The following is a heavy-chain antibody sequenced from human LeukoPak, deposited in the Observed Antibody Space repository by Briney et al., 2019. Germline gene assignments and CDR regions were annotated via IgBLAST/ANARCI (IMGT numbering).Heavy chain of an antibody. J-gene: IGHJ6*03. V-gene: IGHV1-8*01. Sequence: ASVKVSCKASGYTFPSYDINWVRQASGQGREGMGWMNPDSGNTGYAQKLQGRVTMTRNTSISTTYMELSSLRSEDTAVYYCARGPEYSSSWFGRFNYYYYMDVWGKGTTVTVSS. CDR3: ARGPEYSSSWFGRFNYYYYMDV. D-gene: IGHD6-13*01. CDR2: MNPDSGNT. CDR1: GYTFPSYD.